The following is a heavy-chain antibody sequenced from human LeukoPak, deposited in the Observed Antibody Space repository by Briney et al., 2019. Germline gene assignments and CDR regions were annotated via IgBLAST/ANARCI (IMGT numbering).Heavy chain of an antibody. Sequence: SETLSLTCAVYGGSFSGYYWSWIRQPPGKGLEWIGEINHSGSTNYNPSLKSRVTISVDTSKNQFSLKLSSVTAADTAVYYCARRTVVVVVVHHWYFDLWGRGNLVTVSS. CDR1: GGSFSGYY. J-gene: IGHJ2*01. D-gene: IGHD2-15*01. CDR2: INHSGST. CDR3: ARRTVVVVVVHHWYFDL. V-gene: IGHV4-34*01.